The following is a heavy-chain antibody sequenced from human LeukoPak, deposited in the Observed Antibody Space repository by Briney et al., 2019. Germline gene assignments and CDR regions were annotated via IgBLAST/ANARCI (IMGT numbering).Heavy chain of an antibody. J-gene: IGHJ2*01. V-gene: IGHV3-53*01. D-gene: IGHD3-10*01. Sequence: GGSLTLSCAASGFTVSTKYMSWVRQAPGKGLEWVSIIYSGESTYYAESVKGRFIVSRDNSKNTLYLQMNSLRVDDTAVYSCARVGDHYHWYFDLWGRGTPVTISS. CDR2: IYSGEST. CDR3: ARVGDHYHWYFDL. CDR1: GFTVSTKY.